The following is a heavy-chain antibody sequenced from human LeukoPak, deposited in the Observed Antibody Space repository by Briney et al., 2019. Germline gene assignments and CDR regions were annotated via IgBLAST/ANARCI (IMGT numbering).Heavy chain of an antibody. CDR2: ISGSGGST. Sequence: GGSLRLSCAASGFTFDDYAMSWVRQAPGKGLEWVSAISGSGGSTYHADSVKGRFTISRDNSKNTLYLQMNSLRAEDTAVYYCAKGFQMATIPLDYWGQGTLVTVSS. V-gene: IGHV3-23*01. CDR1: GFTFDDYA. J-gene: IGHJ4*02. D-gene: IGHD5-24*01. CDR3: AKGFQMATIPLDY.